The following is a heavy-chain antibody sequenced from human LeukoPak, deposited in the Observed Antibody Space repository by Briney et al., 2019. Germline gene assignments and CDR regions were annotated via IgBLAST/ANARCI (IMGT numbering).Heavy chain of an antibody. V-gene: IGHV1-18*01. J-gene: IGHJ4*02. Sequence: ASVKVSCKASGYTFTSYGISWVRQAPGQGLEWMGWISAYNGNTNYAQKFQGRVTMTEDTSTDTAYMELSSLRSEDTAVYYCAGGIVGAENYWGQGTLVTVSS. CDR3: AGGIVGAENY. CDR2: ISAYNGNT. D-gene: IGHD1-26*01. CDR1: GYTFTSYG.